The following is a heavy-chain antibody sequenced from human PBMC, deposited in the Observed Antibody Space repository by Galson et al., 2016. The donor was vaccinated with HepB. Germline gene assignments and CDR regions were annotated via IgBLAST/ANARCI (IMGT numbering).Heavy chain of an antibody. CDR3: SSGPSIAGRRYFDY. CDR1: GGSISSASYY. CDR2: VFTSGTT. V-gene: IGHV4-61*02. D-gene: IGHD6-6*01. J-gene: IGHJ4*02. Sequence: TLSLTCTVSGGSISSASYYWSWIRQPAGKGLEWIGRVFTSGTTKYNPSLNSRVTISVDTSRNQFSLTLSSVTAADTAVYFCSSGPSIAGRRYFDYWGQGTLVTVSS.